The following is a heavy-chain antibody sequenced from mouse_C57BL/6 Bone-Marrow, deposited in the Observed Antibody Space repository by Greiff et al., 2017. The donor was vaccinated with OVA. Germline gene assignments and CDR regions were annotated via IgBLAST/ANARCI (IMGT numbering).Heavy chain of an antibody. CDR2: IYPGSGST. V-gene: IGHV1-55*01. J-gene: IGHJ2*01. Sequence: VQLQQPGAELVKPGASVKMSCKASGYTFTSYWITWVKQRPGQGLEWIGDIYPGSGSTNYNEKFKGKATFTADTSSNTAYMQLSSLTTEDSAIYYCASEPDYDGVDYWGQGTTLTVSS. CDR3: ASEPDYDGVDY. D-gene: IGHD2-4*01. CDR1: GYTFTSYW.